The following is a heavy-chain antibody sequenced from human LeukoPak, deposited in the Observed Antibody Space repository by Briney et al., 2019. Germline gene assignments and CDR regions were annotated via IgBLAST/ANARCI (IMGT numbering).Heavy chain of an antibody. V-gene: IGHV1-8*01. D-gene: IGHD3-16*01. CDR1: GYTFTSYD. J-gene: IGHJ5*02. CDR3: ARVRLMGNWFDP. CDR2: MNPNSGNT. Sequence: ASVKVSCKASGYTFTSYDINWVRQATGQGPEWMGWMNPNSGNTGYAQKFQGRVTMTRNTSISTAYMELSSLRSEDTAVYYCARVRLMGNWFDPWGQGTLVTVSS.